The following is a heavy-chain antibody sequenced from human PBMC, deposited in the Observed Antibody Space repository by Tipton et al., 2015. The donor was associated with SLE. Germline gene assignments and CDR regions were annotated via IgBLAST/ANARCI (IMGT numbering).Heavy chain of an antibody. J-gene: IGHJ4*02. V-gene: IGHV4-61*02. CDR2: IYTSGNT. CDR3: ARSLNHFDGSGHYAGGWYYFDS. CDR1: GGSISSTNYF. Sequence: TLSLTCTVSGGSISSTNYFWTWIRQPAGKGLEWIGRIYTSGNTNYNPSLQSRVTISIDTSKNQFSLKLSSVTAADTAVYFCARSLNHFDGSGHYAGGWYYFDSWGQGSLVTVSS. D-gene: IGHD3-22*01.